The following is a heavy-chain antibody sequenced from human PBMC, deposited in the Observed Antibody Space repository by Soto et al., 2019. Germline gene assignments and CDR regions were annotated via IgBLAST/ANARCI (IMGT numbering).Heavy chain of an antibody. D-gene: IGHD1-1*01. V-gene: IGHV3-74*03. CDR2: INSDGSST. J-gene: IGHJ6*02. CDR3: ARDKSYALAV. CDR1: GFDFSNSW. Sequence: EVQLVESGGGFVQPGGSLRLSCAASGFDFSNSWMHWVRQVPGKGLVWVSHINSDGSSTTYADSVKGRFTISIDNARTTVYLQLDSLRVEDTAVYYCARDKSYALAVGGQGTTVTVSS.